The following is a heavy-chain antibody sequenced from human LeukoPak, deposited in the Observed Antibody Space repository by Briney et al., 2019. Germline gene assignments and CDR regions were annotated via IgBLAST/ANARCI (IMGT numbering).Heavy chain of an antibody. V-gene: IGHV3-53*01. J-gene: IGHJ6*04. CDR1: GFTVSSNS. Sequence: GGSLRLSCTVSGFTVSSNSMSWVRQAPGKGLEWVSFIYSDNTHYSDSVKGRFTISRDNSKNTLYLQMNSLRAEDTAVYYCARASFRDFWSGWTTFLPEMDVWGKGTTVIVSS. CDR2: IYSDNT. D-gene: IGHD3-3*01. CDR3: ARASFRDFWSGWTTFLPEMDV.